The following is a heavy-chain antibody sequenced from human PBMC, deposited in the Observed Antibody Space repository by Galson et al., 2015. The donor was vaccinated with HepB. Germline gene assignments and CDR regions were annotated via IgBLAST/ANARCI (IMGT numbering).Heavy chain of an antibody. V-gene: IGHV3-23*01. CDR3: SVGSSLNPH. CDR1: GFTFGNYA. J-gene: IGHJ4*02. Sequence: SLRLSCAASGFTFGNYAMSWVRQAPGKGLEWVSSLSDSGRTTYYADSVKGRFTISRDNSKNTLYLQMNSLRDEDTAVYYCSVGSSLNPHWGQGTLVTVSS. CDR2: LSDSGRTT. D-gene: IGHD3-10*01.